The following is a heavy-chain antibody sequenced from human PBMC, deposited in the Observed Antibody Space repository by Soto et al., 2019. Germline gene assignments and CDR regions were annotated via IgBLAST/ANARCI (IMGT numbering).Heavy chain of an antibody. J-gene: IGHJ4*02. D-gene: IGHD4-17*01. Sequence: QITLKESGPPLVKPTQTLTLTCSFSGFSLSTSGVGVGWIRQPPGKALEWLALIYWDDDKRYSPSLKSRLTIPKDTSKNQVVLTMTNMDPVDTATYYSAHLVTTHDYFDYWGQGTLVTVSS. CDR2: IYWDDDK. V-gene: IGHV2-5*02. CDR3: AHLVTTHDYFDY. CDR1: GFSLSTSGVG.